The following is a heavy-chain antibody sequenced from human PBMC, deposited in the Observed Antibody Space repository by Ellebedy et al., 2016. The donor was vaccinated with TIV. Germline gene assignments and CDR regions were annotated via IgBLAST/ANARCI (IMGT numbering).Heavy chain of an antibody. CDR3: AKDSGKYRWNSEY. CDR1: GFTFSSYG. Sequence: GESLKISCAASGFTFSSYGMHWVRQAPGKGLEWVAVVSYAGNTKYYADSVEGRFTVSRDTSKNTLYLQMKSLRAEDTAIYYCAKDSGKYRWNSEYWGQGTQVTVSS. CDR2: VSYAGNTK. D-gene: IGHD3-10*01. V-gene: IGHV3-30*18. J-gene: IGHJ4*02.